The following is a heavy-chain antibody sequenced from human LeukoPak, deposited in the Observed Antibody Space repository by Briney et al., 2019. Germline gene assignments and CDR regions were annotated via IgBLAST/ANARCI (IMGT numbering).Heavy chain of an antibody. D-gene: IGHD4-17*01. J-gene: IGHJ4*02. CDR3: SKGANIGGDYGVFDY. Sequence: GGSLRLSCTASGFTLIKYAMHWVRQAPGKGLEWVSSTNGGGDYTYYADSVRGRFSISRDNSDNTLYLQMSSLRADDTAVYYCSKGANIGGDYGVFDYWGQGTLVTVSS. V-gene: IGHV3-23*01. CDR1: GFTLIKYA. CDR2: TNGGGDYT.